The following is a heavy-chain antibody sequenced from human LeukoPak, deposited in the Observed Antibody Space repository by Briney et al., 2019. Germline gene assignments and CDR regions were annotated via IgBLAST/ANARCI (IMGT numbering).Heavy chain of an antibody. CDR2: IKQDGSGK. CDR1: GFTFSSYW. V-gene: IGHV3-7*01. Sequence: GGSLRLSCAASGFTFSSYWMSWVRQAPGKGLEWVANIKQDGSGKYYVDSVKGRFTISRDNAKNSLYLQMNSLRAEDTAVYYCAKSVVVRGVIVWGQGTTVTVSS. J-gene: IGHJ6*02. CDR3: AKSVVVRGVIV. D-gene: IGHD3-10*01.